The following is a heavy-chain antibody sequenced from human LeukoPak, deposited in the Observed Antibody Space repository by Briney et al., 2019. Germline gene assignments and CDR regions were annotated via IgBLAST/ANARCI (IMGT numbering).Heavy chain of an antibody. CDR2: IYYSGST. CDR3: ARVRGSGGFVIDY. V-gene: IGHV4-59*01. J-gene: IGHJ4*02. CDR1: GGSINSYY. Sequence: PSETLSLTCTVSGGSINSYYWSWIRQPPGKGLEWIGYIYYSGSTNYNPSLKSRVTISVDTSKNQFSLKLSSVTAADTAVYYCARVRGSGGFVIDYWGQGTLVTVSS. D-gene: IGHD6-19*01.